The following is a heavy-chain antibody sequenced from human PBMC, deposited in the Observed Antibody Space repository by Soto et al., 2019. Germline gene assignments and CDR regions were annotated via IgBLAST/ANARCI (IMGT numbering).Heavy chain of an antibody. CDR3: AKSKGEGRQLSSGFDL. CDR2: ISWNSGMI. V-gene: IGHV3-9*01. J-gene: IGHJ4*02. D-gene: IGHD6-13*01. CDR1: GFSFNNYT. Sequence: SLTLTCAPSGFSFNNYTIRSFRHPPSKCLERVSGISWNSGMIDYAASVKGRFTISRDNSKKPLYLKMTSVTVADTALYFCAKSKGEGRQLSSGFDLWGQGTLVTVSS.